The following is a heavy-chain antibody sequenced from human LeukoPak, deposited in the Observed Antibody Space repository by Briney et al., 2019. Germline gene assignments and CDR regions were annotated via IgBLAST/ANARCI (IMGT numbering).Heavy chain of an antibody. D-gene: IGHD3-9*01. CDR2: IGAYNGNT. V-gene: IGHV1-18*01. CDR1: GYAFTSYG. CDR3: ARDLPGGKYDILTGYLGYYYYYYMDV. J-gene: IGHJ6*03. Sequence: ASVKVSCKASGYAFTSYGISWVRQAPGQGLEWMGWIGAYNGNTNYAQKLQGRVTMTTDTSTSTAYMELRSLRSDDTAVYYCARDLPGGKYDILTGYLGYYYYYYMDVWGKGTTVTISS.